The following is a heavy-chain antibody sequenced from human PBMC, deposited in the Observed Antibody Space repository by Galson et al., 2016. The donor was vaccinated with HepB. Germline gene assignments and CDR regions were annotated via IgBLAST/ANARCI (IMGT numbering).Heavy chain of an antibody. J-gene: IGHJ4*02. CDR1: GGSISSSGSY. V-gene: IGHV4-39*01. Sequence: ETLSLTCTVSGGSISSSGSYWGWIRRPPGKGLEWIGNIYHSGSTFYNPSLKSRVTISVDTSKNQFFLKLSSVTAADTAVCYCARRGVSRTVLMWFGASYYFDYWGQGTLVTVSS. CDR3: ARRGVSRTVLMWFGASYYFDY. CDR2: IYHSGST. D-gene: IGHD3-10*01.